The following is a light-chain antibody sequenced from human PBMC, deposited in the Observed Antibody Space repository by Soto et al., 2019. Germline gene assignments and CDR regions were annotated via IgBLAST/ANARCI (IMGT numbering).Light chain of an antibody. CDR3: CSYAGSPYV. J-gene: IGLJ1*01. Sequence: QSVLTQPPSASGSPGQSVAISCTGTSSDVGGYNYVSWYQQHPGKAPKLMIYEGNQRPSGISSRFSGSKSGNTASLTISGLQAEDEADYYCCSYAGSPYVFGTGTKLTVL. CDR1: SSDVGGYNY. CDR2: EGN. V-gene: IGLV2-8*01.